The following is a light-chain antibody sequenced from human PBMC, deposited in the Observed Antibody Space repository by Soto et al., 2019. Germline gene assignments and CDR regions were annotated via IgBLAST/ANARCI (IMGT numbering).Light chain of an antibody. Sequence: DIQMTQSPSSLSASVGDRVTITCRASQSINTYLNWYQQKLGRAPKLLISGASTVQPGVPSRFSGTGPGTNFTLTISSLQPEDFAPYYCQQSYSTFPCTFGQGTKLEIK. CDR1: QSINTY. CDR3: QQSYSTFPCT. J-gene: IGKJ2*01. CDR2: GAS. V-gene: IGKV1-39*01.